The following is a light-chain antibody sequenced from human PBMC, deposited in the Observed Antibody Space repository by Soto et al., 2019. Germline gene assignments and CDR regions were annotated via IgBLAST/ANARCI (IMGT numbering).Light chain of an antibody. CDR3: MEALQTPLFT. V-gene: IGKV2-28*01. CDR1: QSLLHSNGYNY. CDR2: LGS. Sequence: DIVMTPSPLSLPVTPGEPASISCRSSQSLLHSNGYNYLDWYLQKPGQSPQLLIYLGSNRASGVPDRFRGRGSGTDFTLKISRVEADDVGVYYCMEALQTPLFTFGPGTKVDIK. J-gene: IGKJ3*01.